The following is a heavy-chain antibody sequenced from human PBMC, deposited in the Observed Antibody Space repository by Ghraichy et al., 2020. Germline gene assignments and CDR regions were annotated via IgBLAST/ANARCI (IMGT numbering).Heavy chain of an antibody. CDR2: VFPSGPSI. J-gene: IGHJ4*02. CDR3: ARGNFDF. V-gene: IGHV1-46*04. Sequence: ASVKVSCKTSGYTFTTYHIHWVRQALGQGLEYMGIVFPSGPSIVKPKTLQGRLTMTADMPTGTVHMELSGLTSEATPVYYCARGNFDFWGQGTLVTVSS. CDR1: GYTFTTYH.